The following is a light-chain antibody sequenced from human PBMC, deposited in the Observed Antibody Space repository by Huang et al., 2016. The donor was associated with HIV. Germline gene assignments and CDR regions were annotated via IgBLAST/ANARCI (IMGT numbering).Light chain of an antibody. CDR3: QQRSNWPLT. J-gene: IGKJ4*01. V-gene: IGKV3-11*01. CDR2: DES. Sequence: DIVLTQSPATQSWSPGERATHSCRANQSVSNYLAWYQQKPGQAPRVLIYDESNRSSGIPVKLSGSGSGTGFSLTVSSLEPEDFALYYCQQRSNWPLTFGGGTNVGI. CDR1: QSVSNY.